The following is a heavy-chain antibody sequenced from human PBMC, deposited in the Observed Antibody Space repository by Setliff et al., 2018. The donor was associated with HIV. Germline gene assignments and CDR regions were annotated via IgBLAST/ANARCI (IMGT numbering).Heavy chain of an antibody. Sequence: SETLSLTCAVYGGSFSSHYWSWIRQPPGKGLEWIGEINHSDTNYNPSLKSRVTISGDTSKKQFSLKLMSVTAADTAVYYCATYADRESNRFDPWGQGILVTVSS. V-gene: IGHV4-34*01. CDR1: GGSFSSHY. CDR3: ATYADRESNRFDP. CDR2: INHSDT. J-gene: IGHJ5*02. D-gene: IGHD3-10*01.